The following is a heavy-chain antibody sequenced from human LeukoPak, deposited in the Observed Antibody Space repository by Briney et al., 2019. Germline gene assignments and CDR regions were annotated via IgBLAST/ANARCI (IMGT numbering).Heavy chain of an antibody. Sequence: PGGSLRLSCAASGFTFRSYAMNWVRQAPGKGLEWVSSISGSGGSTYYADSVKGRFTISRDNAKNSLYLQMNSLRAEDTAVYYCARWSSSIAVSGYDYWGQGTLVTVSS. J-gene: IGHJ4*02. V-gene: IGHV3-23*01. D-gene: IGHD6-13*01. CDR2: ISGSGGST. CDR1: GFTFRSYA. CDR3: ARWSSSIAVSGYDY.